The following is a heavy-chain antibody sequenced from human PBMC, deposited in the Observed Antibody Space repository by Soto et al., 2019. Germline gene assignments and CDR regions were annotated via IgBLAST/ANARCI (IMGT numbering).Heavy chain of an antibody. D-gene: IGHD2-15*01. V-gene: IGHV4-59*01. CDR3: ARDCSGGSCYPGYYYYGMDV. J-gene: IGHJ6*02. CDR2: IYYSGST. Sequence: SETLSLTCTVSGGSISSYYWSWIRQPPGKGLEWIGYIYYSGSTNYNPSLKSRVTISVDTSKNQFSLKLSSVTAADTAVYYCARDCSGGSCYPGYYYYGMDVWGQGTTVTVSS. CDR1: GGSISSYY.